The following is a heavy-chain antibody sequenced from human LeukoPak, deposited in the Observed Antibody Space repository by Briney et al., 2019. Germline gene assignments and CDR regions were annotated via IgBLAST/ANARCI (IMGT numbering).Heavy chain of an antibody. D-gene: IGHD2-15*01. CDR3: ARPRYCSGGSCWFDS. CDR1: GFTFSSYG. J-gene: IGHJ5*01. CDR2: INNNNITT. Sequence: PGGSLRLPCAASGFTFSSYGMNWVRQAPGKGLEWVSYINNNNITTYYADSVKGRFTISRDNAKNSLYLQMNSLRAEDTAVYYCARPRYCSGGSCWFDSWGQGTLVTVSS. V-gene: IGHV3-48*04.